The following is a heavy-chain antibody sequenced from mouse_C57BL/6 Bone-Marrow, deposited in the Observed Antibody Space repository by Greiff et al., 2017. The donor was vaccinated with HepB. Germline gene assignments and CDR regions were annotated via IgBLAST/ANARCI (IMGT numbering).Heavy chain of an antibody. J-gene: IGHJ2*01. CDR1: GYAFSSSW. CDR2: IYPGDGDT. D-gene: IGHD3-2*02. V-gene: IGHV1-82*01. CDR3: ARGKDSSGPFDY. Sequence: QVQLKQSGPELVKPGASVKISCKASGYAFSSSWMNWVKQRPGKGLEWIGRIYPGDGDTNYNGKFKGKATLTADKSSSTAYMQLSSLTSEDSAVYFCARGKDSSGPFDYWGQGTTLTVSS.